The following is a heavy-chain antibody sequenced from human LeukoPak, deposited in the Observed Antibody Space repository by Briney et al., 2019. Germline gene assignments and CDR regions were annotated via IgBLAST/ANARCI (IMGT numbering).Heavy chain of an antibody. Sequence: PGGSLRLSCVASGFTFSFYSMNWVRQPPGKGLEWVSSISSVSSYIYSADSAKGRFTISRDNAKNSLYLQMSSLRAEDTAVYYCAKGSNAFDYWGQGTLVTASP. CDR3: AKGSNAFDY. CDR1: GFTFSFYS. V-gene: IGHV3-21*01. CDR2: ISSVSSYI. J-gene: IGHJ4*02. D-gene: IGHD4-11*01.